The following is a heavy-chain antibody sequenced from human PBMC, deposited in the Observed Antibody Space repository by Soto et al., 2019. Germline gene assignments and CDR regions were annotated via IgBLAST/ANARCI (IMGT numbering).Heavy chain of an antibody. CDR2: INPNSGGT. D-gene: IGHD3-3*01. Sequence: RASVKVSCKASGYTFTGYYMHWVRQAPGQGLEWMGWINPNSGGTNYAQKFQGWVTMTRDTSISTAYMELSRLRSDDTAVYYCARSIRRITIFGVVTPYYYYYGMDVWGQGTTVTVSS. CDR1: GYTFTGYY. V-gene: IGHV1-2*04. J-gene: IGHJ6*02. CDR3: ARSIRRITIFGVVTPYYYYYGMDV.